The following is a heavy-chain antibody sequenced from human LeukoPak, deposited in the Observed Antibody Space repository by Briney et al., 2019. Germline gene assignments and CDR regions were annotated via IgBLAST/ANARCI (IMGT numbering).Heavy chain of an antibody. CDR2: IYYSGST. CDR1: GGSISSYY. V-gene: IGHV4-59*01. CDR3: ARSDYYGSGSYYRLPHYFDY. Sequence: SETLSLTCTVSGGSISSYYWSWIRQPPGKGLEWIGYIYYSGSTNYNPSLKSRVTISVDTSKNQFSLKLSSVTAADTAVYYCARSDYYGSGSYYRLPHYFDYWGQGTLVTVSS. D-gene: IGHD3-10*01. J-gene: IGHJ4*02.